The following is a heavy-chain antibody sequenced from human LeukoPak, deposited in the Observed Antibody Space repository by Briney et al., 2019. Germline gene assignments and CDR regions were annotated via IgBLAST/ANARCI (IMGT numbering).Heavy chain of an antibody. V-gene: IGHV4-39*07. Sequence: SETLSLTCTVSGGSISSSSYYWGWIRQPPGKGLEWIGSIYYSGSTYYNPSLKSRVTISVDTSKNQFSLKLSSVTAADTAVYYCARWLRAAAGPDAFDIWGQGTMVTVSS. J-gene: IGHJ3*02. CDR3: ARWLRAAAGPDAFDI. D-gene: IGHD6-13*01. CDR2: IYYSGST. CDR1: GGSISSSSYY.